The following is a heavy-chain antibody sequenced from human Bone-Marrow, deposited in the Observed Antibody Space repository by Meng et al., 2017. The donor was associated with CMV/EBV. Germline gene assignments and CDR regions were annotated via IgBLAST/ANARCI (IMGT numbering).Heavy chain of an antibody. V-gene: IGHV4-34*01. CDR2: INHSGSA. J-gene: IGHJ4*02. D-gene: IGHD5-24*01. Sequence: TCAVYGGSFSGYYWNWIRQPPGKGLEWIGEINHSGSANYNPSLKSRVTISVDTSKNQFSLNLNSVTAADTAVYYCARGGDGYNYDDYWGQGTLVTVSS. CDR3: ARGGDGYNYDDY. CDR1: GGSFSGYY.